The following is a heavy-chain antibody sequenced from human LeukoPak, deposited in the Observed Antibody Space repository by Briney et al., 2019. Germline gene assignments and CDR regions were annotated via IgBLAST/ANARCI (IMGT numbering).Heavy chain of an antibody. CDR3: ARVEGAMAWADY. V-gene: IGHV1-2*02. J-gene: IGHJ4*02. CDR2: INPNSGGT. Sequence: GASVKVSCKASGYTFTGYYMHWVRQAPGQGLEWMGWINPNSGGTNYAQKFQGRVTMTRDTSISTAYMELSRLRSDDTGVYYCARVEGAMAWADYWGQGTLVTVSS. CDR1: GYTFTGYY. D-gene: IGHD1-26*01.